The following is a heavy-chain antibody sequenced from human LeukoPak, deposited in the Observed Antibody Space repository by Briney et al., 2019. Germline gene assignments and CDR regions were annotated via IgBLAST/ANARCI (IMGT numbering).Heavy chain of an antibody. CDR3: ARGQCLDNS. CDR1: GGSFXXXX. J-gene: IGHJ4*02. CDR2: INHTRNT. D-gene: IGHD6-19*01. V-gene: IGHV4-34*01. Sequence: SETLSLTCAVYGGSFXXXXWSWVXQSPXXGLEWIGEINHTRNTNYNPSLKSRVTMSVDTSKNQFSLRLDSVTAADTAVYYCARGQCLDNSWGQGTRVTVSS.